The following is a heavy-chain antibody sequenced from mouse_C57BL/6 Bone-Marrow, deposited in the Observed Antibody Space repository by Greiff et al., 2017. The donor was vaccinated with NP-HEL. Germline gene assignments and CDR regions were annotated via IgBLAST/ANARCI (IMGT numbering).Heavy chain of an antibody. J-gene: IGHJ4*01. Sequence: VQGVESGPGLVQPSQSLSITCTVSGFSLTSYGVHWVRQSPGKGLEWLGVIWRGGSTDYNAAFMSRLSITKDNSKSQVFFKMNSLQADDTAIYYCAKNRPLYYYAMDYWGQGTSVTVSS. CDR2: IWRGGST. V-gene: IGHV2-5*01. CDR3: AKNRPLYYYAMDY. CDR1: GFSLTSYG.